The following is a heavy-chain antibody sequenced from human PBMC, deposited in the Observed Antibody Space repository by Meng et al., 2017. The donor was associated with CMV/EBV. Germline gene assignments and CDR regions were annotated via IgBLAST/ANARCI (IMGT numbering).Heavy chain of an antibody. CDR2: IKQDGSEK. Sequence: GESLKISCAASGFTFSSYWMSWVRQAPGKGLEWVANIKQDGSEKYYVDSVKGRFTISRDNAKNSLYLQMNSLRAEDTAVYYCARGFGRVVTPSNYCGMDVWGQGTTVTVSS. D-gene: IGHD3-3*01. V-gene: IGHV3-7*01. CDR1: GFTFSSYW. J-gene: IGHJ6*02. CDR3: ARGFGRVVTPSNYCGMDV.